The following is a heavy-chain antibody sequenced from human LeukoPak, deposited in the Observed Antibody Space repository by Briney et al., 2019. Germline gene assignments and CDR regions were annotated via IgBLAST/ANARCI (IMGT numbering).Heavy chain of an antibody. D-gene: IGHD3-22*01. V-gene: IGHV5-51*01. CDR3: ARHTHNEYYYDSSGYYSGNYFDY. CDR2: IYPGDSDT. J-gene: IGHJ4*02. Sequence: PGESLKISCKGSGYSFTSYWIGWVRQMPGKGLEWMGIIYPGDSDTRYSPSFQGQVTISADKSISTAYLQWSSLKASDTAMYYCARHTHNEYYYDSSGYYSGNYFDYWGQGTLVTVSS. CDR1: GYSFTSYW.